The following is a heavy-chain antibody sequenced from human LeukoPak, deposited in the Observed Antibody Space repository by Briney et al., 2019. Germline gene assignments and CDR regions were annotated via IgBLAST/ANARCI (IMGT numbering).Heavy chain of an antibody. J-gene: IGHJ4*02. CDR2: IIPIFGTA. CDR3: ARAPSDFWSGYYDVGFDY. D-gene: IGHD3-3*01. CDR1: GGTFSSYA. Sequence: SVKVSCKASGGTFSSYAISWVRQAPGQGLEWMGGIIPIFGTANYAQKFQGRVTITTDESTSTAYMGLSSLRSEDTAVYYCARAPSDFWSGYYDVGFDYWGQGTLVTVSS. V-gene: IGHV1-69*05.